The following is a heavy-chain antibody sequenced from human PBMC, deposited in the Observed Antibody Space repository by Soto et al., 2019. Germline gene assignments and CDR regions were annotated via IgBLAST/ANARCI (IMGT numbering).Heavy chain of an antibody. Sequence: QVHLQESRPGLVKASETLSLTCTVFGASISSGTYYWTWIRQAPGQRLEWVGHIYYTGSTNYNPALNDRVTIAVATSKNHFSLQLTSVAAAYTAVYYCARGAGFSYASTWFDIWGQGTLVTVSS. CDR2: IYYTGST. V-gene: IGHV4-61*03. J-gene: IGHJ5*02. CDR1: GASISSGTYY. D-gene: IGHD5-18*01. CDR3: ARGAGFSYASTWFDI.